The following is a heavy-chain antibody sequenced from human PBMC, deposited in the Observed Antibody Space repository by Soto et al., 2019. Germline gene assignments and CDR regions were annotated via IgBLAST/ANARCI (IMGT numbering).Heavy chain of an antibody. CDR3: ARPKTIGAAAGKGWFDP. CDR1: GGSISSGGYS. Sequence: SETLSLTCAVSGGSISSGGYSWSWIRQPPGKGLEWIGYMFHTGSTYYSPSLKGRLIISVDTSKNQFSLKLTSVTAADTAMYYCARPKTIGAAAGKGWFDPWGQGTLVTVSS. J-gene: IGHJ5*02. V-gene: IGHV4-30-2*01. D-gene: IGHD6-13*01. CDR2: MFHTGST.